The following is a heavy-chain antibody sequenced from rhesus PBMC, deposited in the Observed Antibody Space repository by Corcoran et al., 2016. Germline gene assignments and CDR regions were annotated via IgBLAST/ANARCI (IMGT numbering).Heavy chain of an antibody. CDR1: GYTFTNYY. J-gene: IGHJ4*01. Sequence: QVQLVQSGAEIKQPGASVKLSCKASGYTFTNYYMHWVRQAPGQGLEWIGLISPYNGNKGVAQNFQGRVTITTDTSTTTGYMALSSLRSEATAVYYCTREGAAATFGFDYWGQGVQVTVSS. V-gene: IGHV1-1*01. CDR2: ISPYNGNK. D-gene: IGHD6-43*01. CDR3: TREGAAATFGFDY.